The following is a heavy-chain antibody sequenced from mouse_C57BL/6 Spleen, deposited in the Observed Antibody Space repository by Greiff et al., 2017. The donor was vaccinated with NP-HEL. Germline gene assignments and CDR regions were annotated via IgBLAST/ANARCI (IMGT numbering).Heavy chain of an antibody. CDR1: GYSITSGYD. Sequence: EVQLVESGPGMVKPSQSLSLTCTVTGYSITSGYDWHWIRHFPGNKLEWMGYISYSGSANYNPSLNSRISITHDTSKNHFFLKLNSVTTEDTATKYCARAGTRHCAMDDWGQGTSVTVSS. J-gene: IGHJ4*01. CDR3: ARAGTRHCAMDD. V-gene: IGHV3-1*01. CDR2: ISYSGSA. D-gene: IGHD3-3*01.